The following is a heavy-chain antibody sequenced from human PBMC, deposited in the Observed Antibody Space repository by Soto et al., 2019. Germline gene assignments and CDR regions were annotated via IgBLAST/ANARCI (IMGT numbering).Heavy chain of an antibody. D-gene: IGHD4-17*01. CDR2: IYYSGST. Sequence: SETLSLTCTVSGGSISSYYWSWIRQPPGRGLEWIGYIYYSGSTNYNPSLKSRVTISVDTSKNQFSLKLSSVTAADTAVYYCARDTLDDDYGDYPSSGMDVWGQGTKVTVSS. CDR3: ARDTLDDDYGDYPSSGMDV. J-gene: IGHJ6*02. CDR1: GGSISSYY. V-gene: IGHV4-59*01.